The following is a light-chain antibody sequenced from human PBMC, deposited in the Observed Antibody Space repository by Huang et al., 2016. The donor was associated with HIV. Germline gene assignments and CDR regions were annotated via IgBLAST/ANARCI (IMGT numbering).Light chain of an antibody. Sequence: IQMTQSPSSLSAFVGDRVTITCRASQAISNSLVWYQQKPGKAPKLLLIAASRLDSGVPSRFRGSGSGTDYTLTISSLQPDDFATYYCQQYFTTPLAFGGGTKVEIK. J-gene: IGKJ4*01. V-gene: IGKV1-NL1*01. CDR1: QAISNS. CDR3: QQYFTTPLA. CDR2: AAS.